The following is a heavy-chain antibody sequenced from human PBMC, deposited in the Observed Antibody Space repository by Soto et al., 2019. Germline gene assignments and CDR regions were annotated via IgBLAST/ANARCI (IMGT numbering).Heavy chain of an antibody. CDR3: ASGMNYYDSSGSDY. V-gene: IGHV4-34*01. Sequence: PGKGLEWIGEINHSGSTNYNPSLKSRFTISVDTSKNQFSLKLSSVTAADTAVYFYASGMNYYDSSGSDYWGQGTLVTVSS. CDR2: INHSGST. J-gene: IGHJ4*02. D-gene: IGHD3-22*01.